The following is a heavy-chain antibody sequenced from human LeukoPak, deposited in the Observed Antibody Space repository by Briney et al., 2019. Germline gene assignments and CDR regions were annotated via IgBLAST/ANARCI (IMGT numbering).Heavy chain of an antibody. CDR3: ASGYGSGWFDA. Sequence: SETLSLTCTVSGASVSSGRYYWSWIRQHPGKGLEWIAYIVDSEKIYYNPSLKSRLILSLDTSENQFSLNLSSMTAADTAVYFCASGYGSGWFDAWAREPWSPSPQ. D-gene: IGHD5-18*01. V-gene: IGHV4-31*03. CDR1: GASVSSGRYY. CDR2: IVDSEKI. J-gene: IGHJ5*02.